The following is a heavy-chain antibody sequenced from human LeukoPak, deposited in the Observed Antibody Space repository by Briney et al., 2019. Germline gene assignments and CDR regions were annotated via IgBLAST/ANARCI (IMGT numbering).Heavy chain of an antibody. Sequence: ASVKVSCKASGYTFTSYGISWVRQAPGQGLEWMGWISAYNGNTNYAQKLQGRVTMTTGTSTSTAYMELRSLRSGDTAVYYCARDLSYDSSGYYVDYWGQGTLVTVSS. CDR1: GYTFTSYG. D-gene: IGHD3-22*01. CDR3: ARDLSYDSSGYYVDY. CDR2: ISAYNGNT. V-gene: IGHV1-18*01. J-gene: IGHJ4*02.